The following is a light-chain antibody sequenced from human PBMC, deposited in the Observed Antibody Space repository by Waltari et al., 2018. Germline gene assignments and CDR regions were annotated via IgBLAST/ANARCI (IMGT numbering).Light chain of an antibody. V-gene: IGKV1-17*01. CDR1: QGIRSY. Sequence: DIQMTQSPSSLSASVGDTVTITCRASQGIRSYLNWFQQKPGKAPKLLIYAATTLQSGVPSRFSGSGSGTEFTLTISSLQPEDFAAYYCLQHNSYPFSFGQGTKVEIK. CDR2: AAT. CDR3: LQHNSYPFS. J-gene: IGKJ2*03.